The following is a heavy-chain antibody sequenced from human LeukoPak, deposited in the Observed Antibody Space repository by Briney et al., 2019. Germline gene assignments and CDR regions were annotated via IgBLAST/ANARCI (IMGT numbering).Heavy chain of an antibody. CDR2: ISSSSSYI. CDR1: GFTFSHYS. V-gene: IGHV3-21*04. D-gene: IGHD1-26*01. CDR3: ARHPDGSLSLDY. Sequence: PGGSLRLSCAASGFTFSHYSMNWVRQAPGKGLEWVSSISSSSSYIYYADSVTGRFTISRNNAKKSLHLQMNSLRAEDTAVYYCARHPDGSLSLDYWGQGTLVTVSS. J-gene: IGHJ4*02.